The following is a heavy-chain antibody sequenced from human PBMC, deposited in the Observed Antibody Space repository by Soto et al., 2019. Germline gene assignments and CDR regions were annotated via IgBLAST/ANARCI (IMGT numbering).Heavy chain of an antibody. CDR3: ARGGSCYSGRCSLLAY. Sequence: GGSLRLSCAASGFTFSSYSMNWVRQAPGKGLEWVSYISSSSNTIYYADSVKGRFTISRDNAKNSLYLQMNSLRAEDTAVYYCARGGSCYSGRCSLLAYWGQGTLVTVSS. D-gene: IGHD2-15*01. CDR2: ISSSSNTI. J-gene: IGHJ4*02. V-gene: IGHV3-48*01. CDR1: GFTFSSYS.